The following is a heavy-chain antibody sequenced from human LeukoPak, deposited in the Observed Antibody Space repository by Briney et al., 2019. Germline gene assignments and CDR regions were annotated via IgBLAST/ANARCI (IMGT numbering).Heavy chain of an antibody. Sequence: SVKVSCKASGGTFSSYAISWVQQAPGQGLEWMGGIIPIFGTANYAQKFQGRVTITTDESTSTAYMELSSLRSEDTAVYYCAREVGASATDAFDIWGQGTMVTVSS. D-gene: IGHD1-26*01. CDR3: AREVGASATDAFDI. J-gene: IGHJ3*02. CDR2: IIPIFGTA. V-gene: IGHV1-69*05. CDR1: GGTFSSYA.